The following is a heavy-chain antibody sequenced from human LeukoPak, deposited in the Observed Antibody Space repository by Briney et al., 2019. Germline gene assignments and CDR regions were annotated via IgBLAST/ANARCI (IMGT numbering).Heavy chain of an antibody. CDR1: GYSISSGYY. D-gene: IGHD3-22*01. V-gene: IGHV4-38-2*02. CDR3: ARDSPHSSGYYSFDY. Sequence: SETLSLTCTVSGYSISSGYYWGWIRQPPGKGLEWLGSIYHSGSTYYNPSLKSRVTISVDTSKNQFSLKLSSVTAADTAVYYCARDSPHSSGYYSFDYWGQGTLVTVSS. CDR2: IYHSGST. J-gene: IGHJ4*02.